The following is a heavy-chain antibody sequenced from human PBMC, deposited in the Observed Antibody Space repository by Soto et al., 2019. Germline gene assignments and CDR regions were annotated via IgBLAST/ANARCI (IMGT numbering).Heavy chain of an antibody. D-gene: IGHD2-15*01. CDR3: ASPYCSGGSCYRDFDY. J-gene: IGHJ4*02. V-gene: IGHV1-69*13. CDR2: IIPIFGTA. CDR1: GGTFSSYA. Sequence: ASVKVSCKASGGTFSSYAISWVRQAPGQGLEWMGGIIPIFGTANYAQKFQGRVTITADESTSIAYMELSSLRSEDTAVYYCASPYCSGGSCYRDFDYWGQGTLVTVSS.